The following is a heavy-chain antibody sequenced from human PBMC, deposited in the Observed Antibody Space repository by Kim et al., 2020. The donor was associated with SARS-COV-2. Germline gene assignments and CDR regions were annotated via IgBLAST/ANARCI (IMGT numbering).Heavy chain of an antibody. D-gene: IGHD3-10*01. J-gene: IGHJ4*02. Sequence: SETLSLTCTVSGYSISSVYYWGWIRQPPGKGLEWIGSIYHSGSTYYNPSLKSRVTISVDTSKNQFSLKLSSVTAADTAVYYCARTYYGSGSPPLYWGQGTLVTVSS. CDR2: IYHSGST. CDR1: GYSISSVYY. CDR3: ARTYYGSGSPPLY. V-gene: IGHV4-38-2*02.